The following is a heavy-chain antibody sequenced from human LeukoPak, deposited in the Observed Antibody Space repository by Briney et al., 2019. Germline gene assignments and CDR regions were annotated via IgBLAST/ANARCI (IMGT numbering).Heavy chain of an antibody. V-gene: IGHV3-30*18. CDR2: ISYDGSNK. CDR1: GFTFSSYG. D-gene: IGHD3-22*01. J-gene: IGHJ4*02. CDR3: AKSRDYYYYDSSGYRSAAFDY. Sequence: AGGSLRLSCAASGFTFSSYGMHWVRQAPGKGLEWVAVISYDGSNKYYADSVKGRFTISRDNSKNTLYLQMNSLRAEDTAVYYCAKSRDYYYYDSSGYRSAAFDYWGQGTLVTVSS.